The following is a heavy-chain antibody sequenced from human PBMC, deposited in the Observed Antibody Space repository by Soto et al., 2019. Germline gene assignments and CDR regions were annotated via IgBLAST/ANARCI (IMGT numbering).Heavy chain of an antibody. D-gene: IGHD5-12*01. CDR2: INPNSGGT. CDR3: ARERPPRVYYGYETRYNWFYP. V-gene: IGHV1-2*04. J-gene: IGHJ5*02. CDR1: GYTFTGYY. Sequence: ASVKVSCKASGYTFTGYYMHWVRQAPGQGLEWMGWINPNSGGTNYAQKFQGWVTMTRDTSISTAYMELSRLRSDDTAVYYCARERPPRVYYGYETRYNWFYPWGQGTLVTVSS.